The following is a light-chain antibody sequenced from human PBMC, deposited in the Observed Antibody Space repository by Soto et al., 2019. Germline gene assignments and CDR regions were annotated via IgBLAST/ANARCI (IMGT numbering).Light chain of an antibody. V-gene: IGKV3-20*01. J-gene: IGKJ4*01. Sequence: EIVLTQSPGTLTLSPGERSTRSCRAIQSVSSSYLAWYQQKPGQAPRLLIYGASSRATGIPDRFSGSGSGTDFTLTISRLEPEDFAVYYCPQYGSSPPTFGGGTKVDI. CDR1: QSVSSSY. CDR3: PQYGSSPPT. CDR2: GAS.